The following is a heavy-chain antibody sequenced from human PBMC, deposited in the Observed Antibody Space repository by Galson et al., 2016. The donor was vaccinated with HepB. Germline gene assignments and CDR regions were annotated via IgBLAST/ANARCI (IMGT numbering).Heavy chain of an antibody. CDR1: GGSISSSSSY. D-gene: IGHD6-6*01. CDR3: ARDGSSTTYYYYGLDV. J-gene: IGHJ6*02. Sequence: SETLSLTCSVSGGSISSSSSYWGWIRQPPGKGLEWIGSIYHDGNTHYNSSLKSRVTISVDTSRSQFSLRLTSVAAADTAVYYCARDGSSTTYYYYGLDVWGQGTPVTVSS. CDR2: IYHDGNT. V-gene: IGHV4-39*07.